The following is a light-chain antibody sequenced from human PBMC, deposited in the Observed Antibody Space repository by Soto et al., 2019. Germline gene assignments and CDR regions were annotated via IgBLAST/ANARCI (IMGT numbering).Light chain of an antibody. V-gene: IGKV3-20*01. J-gene: IGKJ4*01. CDR1: QSVSSSY. Sequence: ENGLMQSPGTVSLSPGERATLSCRASQSVSSSYLAWYQQKPGQAPRLLIYGASSRATGIPDRFRGSGSGTDFTLTISRLEPEDFAVYYCHQYDSSPLTFGGGTKVEIK. CDR3: HQYDSSPLT. CDR2: GAS.